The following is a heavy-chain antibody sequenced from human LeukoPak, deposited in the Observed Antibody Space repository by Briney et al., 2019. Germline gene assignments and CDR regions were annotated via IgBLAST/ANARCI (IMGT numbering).Heavy chain of an antibody. Sequence: GGSLRLSCAASGFTFSSYEMNWVRQAPGKGLEWVSYISSSGSTIYYADSVKGRFTISRDNAKNSLYLQMNSLRAEDTAVYYCAREVARWLQYYLDYWGQGTLVTVSS. D-gene: IGHD5-24*01. CDR2: ISSSGSTI. CDR1: GFTFSSYE. V-gene: IGHV3-48*03. J-gene: IGHJ4*02. CDR3: AREVARWLQYYLDY.